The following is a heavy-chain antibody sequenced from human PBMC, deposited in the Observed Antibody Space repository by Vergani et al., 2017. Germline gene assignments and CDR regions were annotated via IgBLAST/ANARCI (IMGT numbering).Heavy chain of an antibody. CDR1: GGTFSSYA. CDR2: IIPILGIA. V-gene: IGHV1-69*04. D-gene: IGHD3-22*01. CDR3: AREDSSGYLFDY. J-gene: IGHJ4*02. Sequence: QVQLVQSGAEVKKPGSSVKVSCKASGGTFSSYAISWVRQAPGQGLEWMGRIIPILGIANYAQKFQGRVTITADKSTSTAYMELSSLRSEDTAVYYCAREDSSGYLFDYWGQGTLVTVFS.